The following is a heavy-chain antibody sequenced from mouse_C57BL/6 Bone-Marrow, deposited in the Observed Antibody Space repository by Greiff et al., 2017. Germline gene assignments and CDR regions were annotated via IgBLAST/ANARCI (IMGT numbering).Heavy chain of an antibody. V-gene: IGHV1-81*01. CDR1: GYTFTSYG. D-gene: IGHD2-1*01. CDR2: IYPRSGNT. J-gene: IGHJ3*01. CDR3: ARQGYYGNFFAY. Sequence: QVQLQQSGAELARPGASVKLSCKASGYTFTSYGISWVKQRTGPGLEWIGEIYPRSGNTYYNAKFKGKATLTADKSSSTAYMELRSLTSEDSAVYFCARQGYYGNFFAYWGQGTQVTVSA.